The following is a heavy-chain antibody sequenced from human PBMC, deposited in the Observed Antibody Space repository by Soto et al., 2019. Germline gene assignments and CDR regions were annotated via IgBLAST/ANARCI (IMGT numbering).Heavy chain of an antibody. CDR3: ARDPGRSSGWYKYAFDI. D-gene: IGHD6-19*01. V-gene: IGHV4-59*01. J-gene: IGHJ3*02. CDR2: IYYSGST. Sequence: PPGKGLEWIGYIYYSGSTNYNPSLKSRVTISVDTSKNQFSLKLSSVTAADTAVYYCARDPGRSSGWYKYAFDIWGQGTMVTVSS.